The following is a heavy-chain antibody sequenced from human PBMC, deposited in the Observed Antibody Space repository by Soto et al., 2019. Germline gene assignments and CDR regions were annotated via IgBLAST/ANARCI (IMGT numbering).Heavy chain of an antibody. D-gene: IGHD3-22*01. CDR2: ISDSGST. CDR3: ARRDRSGFSYWLDT. V-gene: IGHV4-31*03. Sequence: QVQLQESGPGLVKPSQTLSLTCTVSGGSISDGYYWSWIRQHPGKGLEWIGSISDSGSTSYNPSLKSRLTLSVDTSKNQFSLNLRSVTAADTAVYYCARRDRSGFSYWLDTWGQGTLVTVSS. CDR1: GGSISDGYY. J-gene: IGHJ5*02.